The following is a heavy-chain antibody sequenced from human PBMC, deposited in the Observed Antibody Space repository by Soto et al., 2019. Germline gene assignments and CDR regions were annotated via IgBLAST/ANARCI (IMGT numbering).Heavy chain of an antibody. D-gene: IGHD3-10*01. CDR1: GFTFSSYA. CDR2: ISGNGDST. J-gene: IGHJ4*02. CDR3: ARRGYGLYFDY. V-gene: IGHV3-64*01. Sequence: EVQLVESGGGLVQPGGSLRLSCAASGFTFSSYAMHRVRQAPGKGLEYVSVISGNGDSTYYANSVKGRFTISRDNSKNTLYLQMGRLRAEDMAVYYCARRGYGLYFDYWGQGTLVTVSS.